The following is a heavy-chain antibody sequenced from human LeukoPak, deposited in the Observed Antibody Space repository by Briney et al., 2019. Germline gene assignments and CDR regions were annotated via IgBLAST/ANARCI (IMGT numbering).Heavy chain of an antibody. CDR2: IIPIFGTA. CDR3: AREVVAATRSEYYFDY. Sequence: SVKVSCKASGGTFSSYAICWVRQAPGQGLEWMGGIIPIFGTANYAQKFQGRVTITADESTSTAYMELSSLRSEDTAVYYCAREVVAATRSEYYFDYWGQGTLVTVSS. J-gene: IGHJ4*02. CDR1: GGTFSSYA. V-gene: IGHV1-69*13. D-gene: IGHD2-15*01.